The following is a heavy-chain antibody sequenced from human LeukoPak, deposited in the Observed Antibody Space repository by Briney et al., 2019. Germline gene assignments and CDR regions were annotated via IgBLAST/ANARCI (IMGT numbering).Heavy chain of an antibody. D-gene: IGHD2-2*01. V-gene: IGHV3-43*01. J-gene: IGHJ5*02. CDR2: ISWDGGST. CDR1: GFTFDDNT. CDR3: AKARYCSSTSCPDNWFDP. Sequence: PGGSLRLSCAASGFTFDDNTMHWVRQAPGKGLEWVSLISWDGGSTYYADSVKGRFTISRDNNKNSLYLQMSSLRTEDTALYYCAKARYCSSTSCPDNWFDPWGQGTLVTVSS.